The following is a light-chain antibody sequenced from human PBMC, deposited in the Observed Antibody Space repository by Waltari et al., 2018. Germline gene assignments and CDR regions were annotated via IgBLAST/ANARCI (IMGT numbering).Light chain of an antibody. CDR3: SSNTSSSTLYV. CDR2: DVS. CDR1: SSDVGGSNY. J-gene: IGLJ1*01. Sequence: QSALTQPASVSGSPGQSITIACPGSSSDVGGSNYVSCYQQPPAKAPKLIIYDVSNRPSGVSNRFSGSKSGNTASLTISGLQAEDEADYYCSSNTSSSTLYVFGTGTTVTVL. V-gene: IGLV2-14*01.